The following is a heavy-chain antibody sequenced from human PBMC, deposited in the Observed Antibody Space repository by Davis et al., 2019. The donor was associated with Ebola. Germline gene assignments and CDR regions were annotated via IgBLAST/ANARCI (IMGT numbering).Heavy chain of an antibody. D-gene: IGHD3-16*01. CDR3: AREADDYVLYYYGMDV. J-gene: IGHJ6*02. V-gene: IGHV1-18*01. CDR2: ISTYNGNT. Sequence: ASVKVSCKASGYTFTSYGIIWVRQAPGQGLEWMGWISTYNGNTNYAQKLQGRVTMTTDTSTSTAYMELRSLRSDDTAVYYCAREADDYVLYYYGMDVWGQGATVTVSS. CDR1: GYTFTSYG.